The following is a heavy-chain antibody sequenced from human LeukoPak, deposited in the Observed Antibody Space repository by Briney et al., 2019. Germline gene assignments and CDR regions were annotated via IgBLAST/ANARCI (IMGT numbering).Heavy chain of an antibody. Sequence: ASVKVSCKASGYTFTGCYMHWVRQAPGQGLEWMGWINPNSGGTNYAQKFQGRVTMTRDTSISTACMELSRLRSDDTAVYYCARDIAGGYFDYWGQGTLVTVSS. CDR1: GYTFTGCY. CDR2: INPNSGGT. J-gene: IGHJ4*02. CDR3: ARDIAGGYFDY. D-gene: IGHD6-13*01. V-gene: IGHV1-2*02.